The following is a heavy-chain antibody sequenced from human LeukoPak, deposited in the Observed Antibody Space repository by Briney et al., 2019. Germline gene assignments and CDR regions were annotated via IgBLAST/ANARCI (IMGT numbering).Heavy chain of an antibody. CDR1: GGSFSGYY. CDR3: ARGRGTYYYDSSGYRSYWYFDL. V-gene: IGHV4-34*01. Sequence: SETLSLTCAVYGGSFSGYYWSWIRQPPGKGLEWIGEINHSGSTNYNPSLKSRVTISVDTSKNQFSLKLSSVTAADTAVYYCARGRGTYYYDSSGYRSYWYFDLWGRGTLVTVSS. CDR2: INHSGST. D-gene: IGHD3-22*01. J-gene: IGHJ2*01.